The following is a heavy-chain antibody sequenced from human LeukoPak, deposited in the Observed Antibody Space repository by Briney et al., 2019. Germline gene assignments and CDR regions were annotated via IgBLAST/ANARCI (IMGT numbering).Heavy chain of an antibody. CDR2: IYYSGST. CDR1: GYSISSGYY. V-gene: IGHV4-38-2*02. J-gene: IGHJ4*02. Sequence: SETLSLTCTVSGYSISSGYYWGWIRQPPGKGLEWIGNIYYSGSTYYNPSLKSRVTISVDTSKNQFSLKLSSVTAADTAVYYCARVGGSYYYLKTRFDYWGQGTLVTVSS. CDR3: ARVGGSYYYLKTRFDY. D-gene: IGHD1-26*01.